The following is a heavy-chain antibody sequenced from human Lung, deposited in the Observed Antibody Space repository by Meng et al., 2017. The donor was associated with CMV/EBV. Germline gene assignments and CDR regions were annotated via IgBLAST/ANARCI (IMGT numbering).Heavy chain of an antibody. V-gene: IGHV3-30*18. D-gene: IGHD3-16*02. CDR2: ISYDGSNK. CDR3: AKGVITFGGVIAYYFDY. CDR1: FTFSSYG. J-gene: IGHJ4*02. Sequence: FTFSSYGMHWVRQAPGKGLEWVAVISYDGSNKYYADSVKGRFTISRDNSKNTLYLQMNSLRAEDTAVYYCAKGVITFGGVIAYYFDYWGQGTLVTVSS.